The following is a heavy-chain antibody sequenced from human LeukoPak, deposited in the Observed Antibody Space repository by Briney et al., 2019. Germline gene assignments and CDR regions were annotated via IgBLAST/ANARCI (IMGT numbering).Heavy chain of an antibody. CDR3: AKALYSSGWYFDY. Sequence: GGSLRLSCAASGFTFSSYGMHWVRQAPGKGLEWVSTISGSGGSTYYADSVKGRFTISRDNSKNTLYLQVNSLRAEDTAVYYCAKALYSSGWYFDYWGQGTLVTVSS. CDR2: ISGSGGST. D-gene: IGHD6-19*01. V-gene: IGHV3-23*01. J-gene: IGHJ4*02. CDR1: GFTFSSYG.